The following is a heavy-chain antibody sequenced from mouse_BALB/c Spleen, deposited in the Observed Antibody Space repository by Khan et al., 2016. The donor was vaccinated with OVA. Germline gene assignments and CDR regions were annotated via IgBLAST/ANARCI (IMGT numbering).Heavy chain of an antibody. Sequence: VELVESGGGLVQPGGSLKLSCAASGFTFSSYGMSWVRQTPDKRLELVATINSNGGSTYSPDSVKGRFTISRDNAKNTLFLQMSSLKSEDTAMYYCARDPYYDGSKYARDYWGQGTSVTVSS. J-gene: IGHJ4*01. CDR2: INSNGGST. CDR3: ARDPYYDGSKYARDY. V-gene: IGHV5-6-3*01. D-gene: IGHD1-1*01. CDR1: GFTFSSYG.